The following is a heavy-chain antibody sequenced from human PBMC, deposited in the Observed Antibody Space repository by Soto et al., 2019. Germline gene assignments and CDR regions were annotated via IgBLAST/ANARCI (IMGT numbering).Heavy chain of an antibody. V-gene: IGHV3-7*01. Sequence: VGSLRLSCAASGFTFSSYWMSWVRQAPGKGLEWVANIKQDGSEKYYVDSVKGRFTISRDNAKNSLYLQMNSLRAEDTAVYYCASLPTTEGYYYYGMDVWGQGTTVTVSS. CDR3: ASLPTTEGYYYYGMDV. D-gene: IGHD4-17*01. CDR1: GFTFSSYW. J-gene: IGHJ6*02. CDR2: IKQDGSEK.